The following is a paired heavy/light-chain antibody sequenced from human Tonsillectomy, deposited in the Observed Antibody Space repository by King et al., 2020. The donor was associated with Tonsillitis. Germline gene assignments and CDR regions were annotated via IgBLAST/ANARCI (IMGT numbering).Heavy chain of an antibody. CDR3: AKPSYGDPNAFDI. V-gene: IGHV4-39*01. CDR1: GGSIRSSSDY. J-gene: IGHJ3*02. CDR2: LYYSGDT. D-gene: IGHD4-17*01. Sequence: QLQLQESGPGLVKPSETLSLTCTVSGGSIRSSSDYWGWIRQPPGKGLEWIGSLYYSGDTYYNPSLKSRVTISVDTSKNQFSLKLSSVTAADTAVYYCAKPSYGDPNAFDIWGQGTMVTVSS.
Light chain of an antibody. CDR1: SSNIGNNY. J-gene: IGLJ3*02. CDR2: RNN. CDR3: AAWDDSRGGPV. V-gene: IGLV1-47*01. Sequence: QSVLTQPPSASGTPGQRVTISCSGSSSNIGNNYVYWFRQLPGTAPKLLIYRNNQRPSGVPDRFSGSKSGTSASLAISGLRSEDEADYYCAAWDDSRGGPVFGGGTKLTVL.